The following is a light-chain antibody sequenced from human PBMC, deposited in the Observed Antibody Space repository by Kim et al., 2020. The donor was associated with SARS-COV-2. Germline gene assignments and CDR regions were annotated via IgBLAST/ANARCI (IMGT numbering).Light chain of an antibody. J-gene: IGLJ1*01. CDR1: SSDVGGYNY. Sequence: QSALTQPASVSGSPGQSIAISCTGTSSDVGGYNYVSWYQQHPGKAPKVMIYDVTNRPSGVSNRFSGSKSGNTASLTISGLQAADEADYYCSSYTSSSTLVFGTGTKVTVL. CDR2: DVT. V-gene: IGLV2-14*03. CDR3: SSYTSSSTLV.